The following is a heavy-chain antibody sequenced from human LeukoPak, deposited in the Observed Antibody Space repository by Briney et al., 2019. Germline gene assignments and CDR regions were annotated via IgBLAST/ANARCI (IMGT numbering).Heavy chain of an antibody. CDR3: AKEYYYDGSGYWYLVDY. D-gene: IGHD3-22*01. CDR2: ISLSSGSR. CDR1: GFTFSSFA. J-gene: IGHJ4*02. Sequence: GGSLRLSCAASGFTFSSFAMTWVRQAPGKGLEWVSSISLSSGSRNYADSVKGRFTISRDNSKNTLYLQMNSLRAEDTAVYYCAKEYYYDGSGYWYLVDYWGQGTLVTVSS. V-gene: IGHV3-23*01.